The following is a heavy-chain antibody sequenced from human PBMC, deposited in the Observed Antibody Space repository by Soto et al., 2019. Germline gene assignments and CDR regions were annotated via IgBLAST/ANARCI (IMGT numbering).Heavy chain of an antibody. V-gene: IGHV3-30*18. CDR2: ISYDGSNK. D-gene: IGHD6-13*01. Sequence: PGGSLRLSCAASGFTFSSYGMHWVRQAPGKGLEWVAVISYDGSNKYYADSVKGRFTISRDNSKNTLYLQMNSLRAEDTAVYYCAKEGGYSSSWYFPDYYYYGMDVWGQGTTVTVS. CDR1: GFTFSSYG. J-gene: IGHJ6*02. CDR3: AKEGGYSSSWYFPDYYYYGMDV.